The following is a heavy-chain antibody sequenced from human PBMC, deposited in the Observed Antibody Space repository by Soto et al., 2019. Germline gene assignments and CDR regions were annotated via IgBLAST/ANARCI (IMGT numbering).Heavy chain of an antibody. V-gene: IGHV1-69*13. CDR1: GCTFSSYA. J-gene: IGHJ4*02. CDR3: ARGAVAGPFDY. Sequence: VAAVKVSCKASGCTFSSYAISWVRQAPGQGLEWMGGIIPIFGTANYAQKFQGRVTITADESTSTAYMELSSLRSEDTAVYYCARGAVAGPFDYWGQGTLVTVSS. CDR2: IIPIFGTA. D-gene: IGHD6-19*01.